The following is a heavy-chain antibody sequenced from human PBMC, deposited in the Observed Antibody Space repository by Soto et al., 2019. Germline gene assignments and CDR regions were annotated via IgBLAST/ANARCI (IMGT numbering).Heavy chain of an antibody. CDR2: IYYSGST. CDR1: GGSISGSSYY. J-gene: IGHJ6*03. V-gene: IGHV4-39*01. D-gene: IGHD3-10*01. Sequence: SETLSLTCTVSGGSISGSSYYWGWIRQPPGKGLEWIGSIYYSGSTYYNPSLKSRVTISVDTSKNQFSLKLSSVTAADTAVYYCARREVRGVRVYMDVWGKGTTVTVSS. CDR3: ARREVRGVRVYMDV.